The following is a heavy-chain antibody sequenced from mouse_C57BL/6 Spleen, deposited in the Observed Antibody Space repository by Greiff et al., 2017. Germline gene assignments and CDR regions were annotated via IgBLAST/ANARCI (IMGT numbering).Heavy chain of an antibody. CDR2: IRNKANNHAT. Sequence: EVQLVESGGGLVQPGGSMKLSCAASGFTFSDAWMDWVRQSPEKGLEWVAEIRNKANNHATYYAESVKGRFTISRYVSKSSVYLQMYSLRAEDTGIYYCTVSYYDYDYLYFDFWGTGTTVTVSS. V-gene: IGHV6-6*01. CDR1: GFTFSDAW. D-gene: IGHD2-4*01. CDR3: TVSYYDYDYLYFDF. J-gene: IGHJ1*03.